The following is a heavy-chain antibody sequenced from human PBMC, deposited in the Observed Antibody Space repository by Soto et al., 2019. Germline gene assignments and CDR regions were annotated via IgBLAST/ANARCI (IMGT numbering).Heavy chain of an antibody. CDR3: ARSIAAAGTGWFDP. Sequence: ASVKVSCKASGYTFTNYDIHWVRQAPGQRLEWMGWINAGNGDTKYSQMFQGRVTITRDTSASTAYMELSSLRSEDTAVYYCARSIAAAGTGWFDPWGQGTLVTVSS. CDR2: INAGNGDT. V-gene: IGHV1-3*01. D-gene: IGHD6-13*01. J-gene: IGHJ5*02. CDR1: GYTFTNYD.